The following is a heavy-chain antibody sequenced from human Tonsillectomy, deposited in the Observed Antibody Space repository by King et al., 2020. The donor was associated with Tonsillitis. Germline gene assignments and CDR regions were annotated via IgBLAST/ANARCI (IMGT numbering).Heavy chain of an antibody. Sequence: DVQLVESGGGLVQPGGSLRLSCAASGFTFSSYWMNWVRQAPGKGLVWVSTINSDGSSTSYADSVKGRFTIFRDNAKNTLYLQMNSLRAEDTAVYYCARDLFSYSSGAFDYWGQGTLVTVSS. CDR2: INSDGSST. J-gene: IGHJ4*02. CDR3: ARDLFSYSSGAFDY. CDR1: GFTFSSYW. V-gene: IGHV3-74*01. D-gene: IGHD6-19*01.